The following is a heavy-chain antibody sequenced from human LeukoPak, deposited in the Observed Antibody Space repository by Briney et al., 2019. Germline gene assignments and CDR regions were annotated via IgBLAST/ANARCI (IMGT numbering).Heavy chain of an antibody. CDR1: GFTFCSIA. CDR3: AKDLRRYRNNLFKY. D-gene: IGHD1-14*01. V-gene: IGHV3-23*01. J-gene: IGHJ4*02. CDR2: ISGSGGGT. Sequence: GGSLRLSCAAAGFTFCSIAASRVRQAPDKGLEWVSTISGSGGGTYYADSVKGRFTISRDDSKNTLYLQMNSLRADDTAVYYSAKDLRRYRNNLFKYSSQGNLVTVSS.